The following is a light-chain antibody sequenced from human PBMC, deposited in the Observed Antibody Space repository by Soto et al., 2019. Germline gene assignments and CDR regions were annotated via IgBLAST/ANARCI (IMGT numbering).Light chain of an antibody. CDR3: RQYNNWPPYT. CDR1: QRVSSN. V-gene: IGKV3-15*01. J-gene: IGKJ2*01. Sequence: MVMTQSPATLSVSPGERATLSCRASQRVSSNLAWYQQKPGQAPRLLISGASTRATGVPARFSGSGSGTEFNLTISSLHSEDFAVCSCRQYNNWPPYTFGQGTKLEIK. CDR2: GAS.